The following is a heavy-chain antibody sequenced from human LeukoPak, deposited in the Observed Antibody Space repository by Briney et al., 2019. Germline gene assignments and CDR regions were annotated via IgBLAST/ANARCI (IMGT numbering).Heavy chain of an antibody. CDR3: ARGLEKDIVVVPAED. J-gene: IGHJ4*02. Sequence: PSETLSLTCAVYGGSFSGYYWSWIRQPPGKGLEWIGEINHSGSTNYNPSPKSRVTISVDTSKNQFSLKLSSVTAADTAVYYCARGLEKDIVVVPAEDWGQGTLVTVSS. CDR1: GGSFSGYY. D-gene: IGHD2-2*01. V-gene: IGHV4-34*01. CDR2: INHSGST.